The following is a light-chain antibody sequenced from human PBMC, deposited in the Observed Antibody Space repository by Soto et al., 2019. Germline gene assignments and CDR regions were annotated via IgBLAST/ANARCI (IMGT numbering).Light chain of an antibody. Sequence: DIQITQSPSTLSASVADRVIITCRASQSVSSWLAWYQHKPGKAPKLLIYKASSLKSGVPSRFSGSGSGTEFTLTINSLQPDDFATYYCQQHRSYPVTFGQGTRLEIK. J-gene: IGKJ5*01. CDR3: QQHRSYPVT. V-gene: IGKV1-5*03. CDR1: QSVSSW. CDR2: KAS.